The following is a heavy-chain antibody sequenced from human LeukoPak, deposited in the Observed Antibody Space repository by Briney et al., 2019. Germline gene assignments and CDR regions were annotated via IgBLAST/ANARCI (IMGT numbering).Heavy chain of an antibody. V-gene: IGHV1-2*02. CDR3: ARGGSSTSSPVDY. CDR2: INPNSGGT. CDR1: GYTFTGYY. Sequence: GASVKVSCTASGYTFTGYYMHWVRQAPGQGLEWMGWINPNSGGTNYAQKFQGRVTMTRDTSISTAYMELSGLRSDDTAVYYCARGGSSTSSPVDYWGQGTLVTVSS. D-gene: IGHD2-2*01. J-gene: IGHJ4*02.